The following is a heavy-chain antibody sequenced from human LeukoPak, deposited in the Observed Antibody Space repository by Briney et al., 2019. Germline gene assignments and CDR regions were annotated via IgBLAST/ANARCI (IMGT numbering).Heavy chain of an antibody. CDR3: ARVPAADYYYYYYVDV. D-gene: IGHD2-2*01. J-gene: IGHJ6*03. CDR2: IKQDGSEK. CDR1: GFTFSSYA. Sequence: GGSLRLSCAASGFTFSSYAMSWVRQAPGKGLEWVANIKQDGSEKYYVDSVKGRFTISRDNAKNSLYLQMNSLRAEDTAVYYCARVPAADYYYYYYVDVWGKGTTVTVSS. V-gene: IGHV3-7*01.